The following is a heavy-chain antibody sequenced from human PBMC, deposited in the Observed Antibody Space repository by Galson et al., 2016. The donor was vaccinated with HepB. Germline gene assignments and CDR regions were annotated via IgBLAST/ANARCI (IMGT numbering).Heavy chain of an antibody. V-gene: IGHV3-21*01. CDR2: ISSSSVYI. CDR3: ARADGFNTPFFDS. J-gene: IGHJ4*02. CDR1: GFTFFNYG. D-gene: IGHD5-24*01. Sequence: SLRLSCAASGFTFFNYGMHWVRQGPGKGLEWVSCISSSSVYIWYADSVRGRFTNSRDNAKNPLYLQMDRLTAEDTAVYYCARADGFNTPFFDSWGQGTLVTVSS.